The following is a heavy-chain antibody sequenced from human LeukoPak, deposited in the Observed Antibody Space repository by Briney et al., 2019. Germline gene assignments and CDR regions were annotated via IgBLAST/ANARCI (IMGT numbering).Heavy chain of an antibody. CDR2: ISSSGSTI. D-gene: IGHD3-10*01. Sequence: GGSLRLSCAASGFTFSDYYMSWIRQAPGKGLEWVSYISSSGSTIYYADSVKGRFTISRDNAKNSLYLQMNSLRAEDTAVYYCARARLLWFGEFDVFDIWRRGTMVTVSS. J-gene: IGHJ3*02. CDR1: GFTFSDYY. V-gene: IGHV3-11*01. CDR3: ARARLLWFGEFDVFDI.